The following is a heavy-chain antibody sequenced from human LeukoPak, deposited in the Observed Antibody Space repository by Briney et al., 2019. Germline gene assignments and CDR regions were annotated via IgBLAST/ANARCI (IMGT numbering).Heavy chain of an antibody. CDR3: ARDGGSGSFYNWFDP. CDR2: IWYDGSNK. D-gene: IGHD1-26*01. J-gene: IGHJ5*02. Sequence: GRSLRLSCAASGFTFSSYGMHWVRQAPGKGLEWVAVIWYDGSNKYYADSVKGRFTISRDNSKNTLYLQMNSLRAEDTAVYYCARDGGSGSFYNWFDPWGQETLVTVSS. CDR1: GFTFSSYG. V-gene: IGHV3-33*01.